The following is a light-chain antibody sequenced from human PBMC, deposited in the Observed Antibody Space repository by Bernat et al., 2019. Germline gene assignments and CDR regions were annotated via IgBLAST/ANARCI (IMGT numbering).Light chain of an antibody. Sequence: DIELTQTPLSLPVTPGQPASISCKSSRTLLHSNGKTFLSWYLQRPGQPPRLLIYEVSTRFSGAPDRFSGSGSGTHFTLKISRVEADDVGIYYCMQSMELPPTFGQGTKVEVK. J-gene: IGKJ1*01. V-gene: IGKV2D-29*01. CDR2: EVS. CDR3: MQSMELPPT. CDR1: RTLLHSNGKTF.